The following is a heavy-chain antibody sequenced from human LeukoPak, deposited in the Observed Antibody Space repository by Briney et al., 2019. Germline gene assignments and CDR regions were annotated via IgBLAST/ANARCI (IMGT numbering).Heavy chain of an antibody. J-gene: IGHJ4*02. Sequence: SETLSLTCAVYGGSFSGYYWSWIRQPPGKGLEWMGEIHHSGSTNYNPSLKSRVTISVDTSKNQFSLKLSSVTAADTAVYYCARGRSIAAAGTPYFDYWGQGTLVTVSS. CDR1: GGSFSGYY. CDR3: ARGRSIAAAGTPYFDY. D-gene: IGHD6-13*01. CDR2: IHHSGST. V-gene: IGHV4-34*01.